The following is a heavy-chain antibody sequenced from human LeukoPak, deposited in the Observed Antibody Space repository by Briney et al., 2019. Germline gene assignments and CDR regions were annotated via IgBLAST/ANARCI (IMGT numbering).Heavy chain of an antibody. Sequence: PGRSLRLSCAASGFTFSSYAMSWVRQAPGKGLEWVSAISGSGGSTYYADSVKGRFTISRDNSKNTLYLQMNSLRAEDTAVYYCAKVSGSYPAGYFDYWGQGTLVTVSS. V-gene: IGHV3-23*01. D-gene: IGHD1-26*01. CDR2: ISGSGGST. CDR3: AKVSGSYPAGYFDY. J-gene: IGHJ4*02. CDR1: GFTFSSYA.